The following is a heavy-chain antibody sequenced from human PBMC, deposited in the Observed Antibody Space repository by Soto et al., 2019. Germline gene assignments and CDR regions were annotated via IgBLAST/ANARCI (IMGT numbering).Heavy chain of an antibody. CDR3: ARQAVGVRRGVYNYGMDV. Sequence: SETLSLTCTVSGGSIGGYYWNWIRQPPGKGLEWIGYTYYSGSINYNPSLKSRVTISVDTSKNLVSLKLNSVTAADTAVFYCARQAVGVRRGVYNYGMDVWGQGTTVTAP. D-gene: IGHD1-26*01. J-gene: IGHJ6*02. CDR1: GGSIGGYY. V-gene: IGHV4-59*08. CDR2: TYYSGSI.